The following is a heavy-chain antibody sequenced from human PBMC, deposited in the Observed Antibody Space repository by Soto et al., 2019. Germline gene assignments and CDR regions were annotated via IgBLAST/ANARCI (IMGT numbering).Heavy chain of an antibody. V-gene: IGHV4-30-4*01. CDR3: AREYTYYDILTGYRSGGMDV. D-gene: IGHD3-9*01. Sequence: SETLSLTCTVSGGSISSGDYYWSWIRQPPGKGLEWIGYIYYSGSTYYNPSLKSRVTISVDTSKNQFSLKLSSVTAADTAVYYCAREYTYYDILTGYRSGGMDVWGQGTTVTVSS. J-gene: IGHJ6*02. CDR1: GGSISSGDYY. CDR2: IYYSGST.